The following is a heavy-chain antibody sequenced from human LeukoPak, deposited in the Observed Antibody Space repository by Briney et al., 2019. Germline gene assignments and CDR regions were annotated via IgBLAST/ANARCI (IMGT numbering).Heavy chain of an antibody. CDR2: IWYDGSNQ. Sequence: GGSLRLSCAASGFTFSSYGMHWVRQAPGKGLEWVAVIWYDGSNQYHADSVKGRFTISRDNSKNTMYLQMNSLRVEDSAVYYCARASRYYGSGSYPIWFDPWGQGTLVTVSS. CDR3: ARASRYYGSGSYPIWFDP. D-gene: IGHD3-10*01. V-gene: IGHV3-33*01. CDR1: GFTFSSYG. J-gene: IGHJ5*02.